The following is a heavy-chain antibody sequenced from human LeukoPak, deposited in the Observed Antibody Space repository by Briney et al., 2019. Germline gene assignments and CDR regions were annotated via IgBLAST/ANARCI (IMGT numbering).Heavy chain of an antibody. CDR3: AADPNYYDSSGYSFHYYYYGMDV. V-gene: IGHV1-46*01. J-gene: IGHJ6*02. Sequence: ASVKVSCKASGYTFTSYYMHWVRQAPGQGLEWMGIINPSGGSTSYAQKFQGRVTMTRDTSTSTVYMELSSLRSEDTAVYYCAADPNYYDSSGYSFHYYYYGMDVWGQGTTVTVSS. D-gene: IGHD3-22*01. CDR1: GYTFTSYY. CDR2: INPSGGST.